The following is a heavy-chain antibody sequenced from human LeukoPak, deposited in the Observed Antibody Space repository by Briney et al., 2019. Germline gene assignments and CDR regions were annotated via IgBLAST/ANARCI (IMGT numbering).Heavy chain of an antibody. Sequence: GGSLRLSCAASGFTVSSNYMSWVRQAPGKGLEWVSVIYSGGSTYYADSVKGRFTISRDNAKNSLYLQMNSLRAEDTAVYYCARARGIAAAMDYWGQGTLVTVSS. D-gene: IGHD6-13*01. CDR1: GFTVSSNY. V-gene: IGHV3-66*01. CDR2: IYSGGST. J-gene: IGHJ4*02. CDR3: ARARGIAAAMDY.